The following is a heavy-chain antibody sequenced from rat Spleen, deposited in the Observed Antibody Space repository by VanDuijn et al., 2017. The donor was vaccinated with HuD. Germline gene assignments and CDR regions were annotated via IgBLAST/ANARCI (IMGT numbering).Heavy chain of an antibody. CDR1: GFSLTSYD. CDR2: IWGDGST. J-gene: IGHJ4*01. CDR3: ARGLGVMDA. Sequence: QVQLKESGPGLVQPSQTLSLTCTVSGFSLTSYDVHWVRQPPGKGLEWMGGIWGDGSTDYNSLLKSRLSISRDTSKSQVFLEMNSLQTEDTATYYCARGLGVMDAWGQGASVTVSS. D-gene: IGHD5-1*01. V-gene: IGHV2-30*01.